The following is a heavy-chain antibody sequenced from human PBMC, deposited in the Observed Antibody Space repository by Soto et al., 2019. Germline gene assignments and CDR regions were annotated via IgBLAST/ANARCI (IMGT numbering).Heavy chain of an antibody. Sequence: EVQLLESGGGLVQPGGSLRLSCAASGFTFSSYAMSWVRQAPGKGLEWVSAISGSGGSTYYADSVKGRFTISRDNSKNTLYLQMNSLRAEDTAVYYCAKAYDSSGYMSDGMDVWGQGTTVTVPS. CDR1: GFTFSSYA. V-gene: IGHV3-23*01. D-gene: IGHD3-22*01. J-gene: IGHJ6*02. CDR2: ISGSGGST. CDR3: AKAYDSSGYMSDGMDV.